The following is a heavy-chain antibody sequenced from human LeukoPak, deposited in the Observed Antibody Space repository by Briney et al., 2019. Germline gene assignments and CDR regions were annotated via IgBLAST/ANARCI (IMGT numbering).Heavy chain of an antibody. J-gene: IGHJ5*02. Sequence: GSLRLSCAASGFTFNIYAMSWVRQATGKGPEWVSGFSGYGGSTYYADSVKGRFTISRDNSKNTLYLQMSSLRVDDTAVYYCAKDRGPYLGIANNWFDPWGQGTLVLVSS. CDR1: GFTFNIYA. V-gene: IGHV3-23*01. CDR2: FSGYGGST. D-gene: IGHD1-26*01. CDR3: AKDRGPYLGIANNWFDP.